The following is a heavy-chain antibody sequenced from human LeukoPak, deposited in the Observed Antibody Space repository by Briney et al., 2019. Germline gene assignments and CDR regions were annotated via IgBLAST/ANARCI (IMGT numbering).Heavy chain of an antibody. D-gene: IGHD3-22*01. CDR3: AKGGPDSSGYLAFDY. CDR1: GFTFSSYA. Sequence: GGSLRLSCAASGFTFSSYAMSWVRQDPGKGLEWVSAISGSGGSTYYADSVKGRFTISRDNSKNTLYLQMNSLRAEDTAVYYCAKGGPDSSGYLAFDYWGQGTLVTVSS. J-gene: IGHJ4*02. V-gene: IGHV3-23*01. CDR2: ISGSGGST.